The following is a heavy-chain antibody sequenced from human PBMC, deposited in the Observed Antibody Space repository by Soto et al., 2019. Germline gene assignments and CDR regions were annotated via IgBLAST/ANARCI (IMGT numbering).Heavy chain of an antibody. D-gene: IGHD3-10*01. Sequence: GGSLRLSCAASGFTFSSYGMHWVRQAPGKGLEWVAVISYDGSNKYYADSVKGRFTISKDNSKNTLYLQMNSLRAEDTAVYYCAKDRSGSGSLYYYGMDVWGQGTTVTVSS. CDR3: AKDRSGSGSLYYYGMDV. CDR2: ISYDGSNK. V-gene: IGHV3-30*18. J-gene: IGHJ6*02. CDR1: GFTFSSYG.